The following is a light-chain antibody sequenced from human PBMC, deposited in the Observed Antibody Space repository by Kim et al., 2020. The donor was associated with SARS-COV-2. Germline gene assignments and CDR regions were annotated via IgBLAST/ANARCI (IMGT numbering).Light chain of an antibody. CDR3: SSYTSSSTWV. CDR1: PSDGVRYYH. J-gene: IGLJ3*02. V-gene: IGLV2-14*03. Sequence: ITFPCPGTPSDGVRYYHFSWYQQHPGKAPKHMIYDVSNRPSGVSTRFSGSKSGNTASLTISGLQAEDEADYYCSSYTSSSTWVFGGGTQLTVL. CDR2: DVS.